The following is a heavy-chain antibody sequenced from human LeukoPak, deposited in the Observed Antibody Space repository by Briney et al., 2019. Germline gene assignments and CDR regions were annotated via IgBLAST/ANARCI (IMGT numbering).Heavy chain of an antibody. V-gene: IGHV4-61*02. CDR1: GGSISSGSYY. CDR2: IYTSGST. D-gene: IGHD3-10*01. Sequence: SETLSLTCTVSGGSISSGSYYWSWIRQPAGKGLEWIGRIYTSGSTNYNPSLKSRVTISVDTSKNQFSLKLSSVTAADTAVYYCARDRGDYYAFDIWGQGTMVTVSS. CDR3: ARDRGDYYAFDI. J-gene: IGHJ3*02.